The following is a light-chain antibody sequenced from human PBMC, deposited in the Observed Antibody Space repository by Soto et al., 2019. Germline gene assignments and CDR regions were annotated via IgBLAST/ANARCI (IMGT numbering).Light chain of an antibody. CDR1: SGHSSYA. CDR2: VNSDGSH. J-gene: IGLJ3*02. CDR3: QSGGTGLLV. V-gene: IGLV4-69*01. Sequence: QLVLTQSPSASASLGASVKLTCTLSSGHSSYAIAWYQHQPEKSPRYLMKVNSDGSHSKGDGIPDRFSGSTSGAERYLTISSLPAEDDADYCRQSGGTGLLVFGGGTKLTVL.